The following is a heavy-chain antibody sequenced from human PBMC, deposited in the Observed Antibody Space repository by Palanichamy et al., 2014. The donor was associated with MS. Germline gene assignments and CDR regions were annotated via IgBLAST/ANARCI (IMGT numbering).Heavy chain of an antibody. CDR3: ARDISQPYYYYGMDV. CDR1: GFAITNNY. J-gene: IGHJ6*02. D-gene: IGHD3-16*01. V-gene: IGHV3-53*01. CDR2: IYSGGTT. Sequence: EVQLVQSGGGLGSXPGGSLRLSCAVSGFAITNNYMNWVRQAPGKGLEWVSVIYSGGTTDYADSVKGRFTISRDNSNNTLYLQMNNLRAEDTAVYYCARDISQPYYYYGMDVWGRGTTVAVSS.